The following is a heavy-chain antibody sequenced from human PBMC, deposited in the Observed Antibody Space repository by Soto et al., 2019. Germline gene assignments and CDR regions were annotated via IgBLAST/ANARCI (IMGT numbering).Heavy chain of an antibody. Sequence: GGPLRLSXEAFGFTFSGYGMHWVRQAPGKGLEWVAVISYYGTNEYYEDSVKGRFTISRDNSKNTLYLQMNSLRIEDTALYFCAKEDPSGRYSLDYWGQGSQVTVSS. D-gene: IGHD1-26*01. J-gene: IGHJ4*02. V-gene: IGHV3-30*18. CDR1: GFTFSGYG. CDR3: AKEDPSGRYSLDY. CDR2: ISYYGTNE.